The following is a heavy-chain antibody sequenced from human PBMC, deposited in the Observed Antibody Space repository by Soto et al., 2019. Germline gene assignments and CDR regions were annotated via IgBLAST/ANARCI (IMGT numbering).Heavy chain of an antibody. J-gene: IGHJ3*02. CDR3: ARRAFGSSRSFDI. D-gene: IGHD6-6*01. CDR2: IWYDGSNK. V-gene: IGHV3-33*01. CDR1: GFIFSSYG. Sequence: GGSLRLSCAASGFIFSSYGMHWVRQAPGKGLEWVAVIWYDGSNKYYGDSVKGRFTISRDNSKNTLHLQMNSLRVEDTAVYSCARRAFGSSRSFDIWGQGTMVTVSS.